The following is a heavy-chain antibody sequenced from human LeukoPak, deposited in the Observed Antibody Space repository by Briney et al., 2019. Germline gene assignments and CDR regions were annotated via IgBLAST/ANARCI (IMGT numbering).Heavy chain of an antibody. CDR3: ASHDYGDRFDP. V-gene: IGHV4-59*08. CDR1: GGSISNYY. J-gene: IGHJ5*02. Sequence: SETLSLTCTVSGGSISNYYWSWIRQPPGKGLEWIGDIYYSGSTNYNPSLKSRVTISVDTSKNQFSLKLSSVTAADTAVYYCASHDYGDRFDPWGQGTLVTVSS. CDR2: IYYSGST. D-gene: IGHD4-17*01.